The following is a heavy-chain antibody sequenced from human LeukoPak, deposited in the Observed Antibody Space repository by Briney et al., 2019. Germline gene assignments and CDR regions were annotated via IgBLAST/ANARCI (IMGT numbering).Heavy chain of an antibody. CDR2: IYTSGST. D-gene: IGHD3-22*01. Sequence: SETLSLTCTVSGGSIGDDYFTWIRQPAGKGLEWIGRIYTSGSTNYNPSLKSRVTMSVDTSKNQFSLKLSSVTAADTAVYYCARVYYYDSSGYYLEGAFDIWGQGTMVTVSS. V-gene: IGHV4-4*07. CDR1: GGSIGDDY. J-gene: IGHJ3*02. CDR3: ARVYYYDSSGYYLEGAFDI.